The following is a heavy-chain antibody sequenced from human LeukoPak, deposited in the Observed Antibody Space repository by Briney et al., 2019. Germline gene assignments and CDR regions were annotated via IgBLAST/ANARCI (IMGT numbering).Heavy chain of an antibody. CDR3: ARVRFSSGRDQRGYSYGYALHKYYYMDV. J-gene: IGHJ6*03. D-gene: IGHD5-18*01. V-gene: IGHV1-8*01. CDR1: GYTFTSYD. CDR2: MNPNSGNT. Sequence: ASVKVSCKASGYTFTSYDINWVRQATGQGLEWMGWMNPNSGNTGYAQKFQGRVTMTRNTSISTAYMELSSLRSEDTAVYYCARVRFSSGRDQRGYSYGYALHKYYYMDVWGKGTTVTISS.